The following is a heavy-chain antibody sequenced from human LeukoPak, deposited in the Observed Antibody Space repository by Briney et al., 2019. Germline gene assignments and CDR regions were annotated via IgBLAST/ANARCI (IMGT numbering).Heavy chain of an antibody. CDR1: GYTFTGYY. V-gene: IGHV1-2*02. J-gene: IGHJ6*03. CDR3: ARDQNEYDFWSGYYAYYYYYYMDV. CDR2: INPNSGGT. Sequence: GASVKVSCKASGYTFTGYYMHWVRQAPGQGLEWMGWINPNSGGTNYAQKFQGRVTMTRDTSISTAYMELSRLRSDDTAVYYCARDQNEYDFWSGYYAYYYYYYMDVWGKGTTVTVPS. D-gene: IGHD3-3*01.